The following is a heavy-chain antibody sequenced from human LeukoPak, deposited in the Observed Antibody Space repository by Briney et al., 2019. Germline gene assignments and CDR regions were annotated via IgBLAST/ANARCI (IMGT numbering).Heavy chain of an antibody. CDR2: INYTGGT. D-gene: IGHD1-7*01. CDR3: ARLDWNYDVY. V-gene: IGHV4-39*01. Sequence: SETLSLTCTVSSGSINTSHYLRGWIRQPPGKGLEWIGNINYTGGTYYNPSLESRVTLSIDTSKNQFSLKLSYVTAADTAVYYCARLDWNYDVYWGQGALVTVSS. J-gene: IGHJ4*02. CDR1: SGSINTSHYL.